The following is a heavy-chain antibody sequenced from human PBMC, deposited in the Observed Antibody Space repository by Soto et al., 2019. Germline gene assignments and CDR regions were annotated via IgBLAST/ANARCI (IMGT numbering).Heavy chain of an antibody. J-gene: IGHJ4*02. CDR3: ARDNIDIQL. D-gene: IGHD5-18*01. CDR2: IYYSGST. CDR1: GGSISSSSYY. Sequence: SETLSLTCTVSGGSISSSSYYWGWIRQPPGKGLEWIGSIYYSGSTYYNPSLKSRVTISVDTSKNQFSLKLSSVTAADTAVYYCARDNIDIQLWGQGTPVTVSS. V-gene: IGHV4-39*02.